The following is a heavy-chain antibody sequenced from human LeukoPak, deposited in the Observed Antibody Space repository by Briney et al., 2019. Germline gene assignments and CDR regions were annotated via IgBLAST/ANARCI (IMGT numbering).Heavy chain of an antibody. CDR2: IRSKAQSYAT. J-gene: IGHJ4*02. V-gene: IGHV3-73*01. D-gene: IGHD1-26*01. Sequence: GGTLKLSCAASGFTFSDSAIHWVRQAPGKGLEWVGRIRSKAQSYATAYDESLKGRFTISRDDSKNTAYLQMSSLKIEDTAVYYCTRVGPSTVVDYWGQGTQVTVSS. CDR3: TRVGPSTVVDY. CDR1: GFTFSDSA.